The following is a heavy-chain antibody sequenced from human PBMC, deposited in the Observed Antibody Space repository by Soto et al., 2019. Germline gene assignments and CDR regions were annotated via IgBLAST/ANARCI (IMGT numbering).Heavy chain of an antibody. J-gene: IGHJ4*02. D-gene: IGHD6-25*01. CDR1: GGSFSGYY. CDR2: INHSGST. Sequence: SETLSLTCAVYGGSFSGYYWSWIRQPPGKGLEWIGEINHSGSTNYNPSLKSRVTISVDTSKNQFSLKLSSVTAADTAVYYCARTEYSSGENQRPYYFDYWGQETLVTVSS. V-gene: IGHV4-34*01. CDR3: ARTEYSSGENQRPYYFDY.